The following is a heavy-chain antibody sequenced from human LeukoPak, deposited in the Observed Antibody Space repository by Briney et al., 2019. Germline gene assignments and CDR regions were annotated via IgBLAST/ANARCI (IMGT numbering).Heavy chain of an antibody. CDR2: IIPILGIA. V-gene: IGHV1-69*04. D-gene: IGHD4-11*01. Sequence: ASVKVSCKASGYTFTSYGISWVRQAPGQGLEWMGRIIPILGIANYAQKFQGRVTITADKSTSTAYMELSSLRSEDTAVYYCARWTTTYLDYWGQGTLVTVSS. J-gene: IGHJ4*02. CDR3: ARWTTTYLDY. CDR1: GYTFTSYG.